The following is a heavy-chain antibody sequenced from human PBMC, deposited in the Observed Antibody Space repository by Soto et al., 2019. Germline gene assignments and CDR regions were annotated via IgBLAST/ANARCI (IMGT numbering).Heavy chain of an antibody. D-gene: IGHD2-15*01. V-gene: IGHV1-3*01. CDR3: AREDCSGGSCHGMDV. Sequence: GASVKVSCKASGYTFTSYAMHWVRQAPGQRLEWMGWINAGNGNTKYSQKFQGRVTITRDTSASTAYMELSSLRSEDTAVYYCAREDCSGGSCHGMDVWGQGTTVTVSS. CDR2: INAGNGNT. J-gene: IGHJ6*02. CDR1: GYTFTSYA.